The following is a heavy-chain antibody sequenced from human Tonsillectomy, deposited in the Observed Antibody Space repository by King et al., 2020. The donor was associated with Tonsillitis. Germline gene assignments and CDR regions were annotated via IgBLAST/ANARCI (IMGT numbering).Heavy chain of an antibody. D-gene: IGHD2/OR15-2a*01. CDR3: ASNIIDAGDTNFDY. Sequence: VQLVESGGGVVQPGKSLRLSCAASGFAFSSFSMHWVRQAPGKGLEWVAVISRDGRSEYYADSVKGRFTISRDNSKNTLYLQMNTLTSADAAVYYCASNIIDAGDTNFDYWGQGTLVTVSS. V-gene: IGHV3-30*04. CDR1: GFAFSSFS. CDR2: ISRDGRSE. J-gene: IGHJ4*02.